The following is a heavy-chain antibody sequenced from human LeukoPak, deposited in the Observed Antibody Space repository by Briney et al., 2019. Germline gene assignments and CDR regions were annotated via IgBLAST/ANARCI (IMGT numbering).Heavy chain of an antibody. CDR1: GFAFSSFA. J-gene: IGHJ4*02. V-gene: IGHV3-23*01. Sequence: SGGSLRLSCAASGFAFSSFAMGWVRQAPGKGLEWVSGLSGSDGSTYYADSMKGRFTISRDNSKNTLYLQMNSLRAEDTAVYYCAKDRQQLLRSYFNYWGQGTLVTVSS. D-gene: IGHD6-13*01. CDR3: AKDRQQLLRSYFNY. CDR2: LSGSDGST.